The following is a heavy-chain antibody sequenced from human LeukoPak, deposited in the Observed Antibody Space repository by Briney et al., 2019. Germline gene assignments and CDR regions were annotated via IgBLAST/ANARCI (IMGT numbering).Heavy chain of an antibody. V-gene: IGHV4-39*01. CDR2: IYYSGST. CDR3: ARHQGLRTSTTCSAFDY. Sequence: SETLSLTCTVSGGSISSGSYYWGWIRQPPGKGLEWIGSIYYSGSTSYNPSLKSRVTVSVDTSKNQFSLKLISVTAADTAVFYCARHQGLRTSTTCSAFDYWGQGTLVTVSS. D-gene: IGHD2-2*01. CDR1: GGSISSGSYY. J-gene: IGHJ4*02.